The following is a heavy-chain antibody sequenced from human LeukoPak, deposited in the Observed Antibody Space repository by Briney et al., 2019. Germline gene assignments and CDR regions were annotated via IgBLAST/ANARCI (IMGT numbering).Heavy chain of an antibody. J-gene: IGHJ6*03. Sequence: SETLSLTCTVSGGSISSYYWSWIRQPAGKGLEWIGRIYTSGSTNYNPSLKSRVTMSVDTSKNQFSLKLSSVTAADTAVYYCARDKEVLDYYYMDVWGKGTTVTVSS. V-gene: IGHV4-4*07. CDR2: IYTSGST. CDR1: GGSISSYY. CDR3: ARDKEVLDYYYMDV.